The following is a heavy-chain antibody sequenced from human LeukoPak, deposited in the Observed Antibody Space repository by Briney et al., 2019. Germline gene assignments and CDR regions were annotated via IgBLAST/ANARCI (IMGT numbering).Heavy chain of an antibody. V-gene: IGHV4-34*01. CDR3: ARHYYDSSGYYYGNYYYYYMDV. J-gene: IGHJ6*03. CDR2: INHSGST. Sequence: GSLRLSCAASGFTFSSYAMSWVRQAPGKGLEWIGEINHSGSTNYNPSLKSRVTISVDTSKNQFSLKLSSVTAADTAVYYCARHYYDSSGYYYGNYYYYYMDVWGKGTTVTISS. CDR1: GFTFSSYA. D-gene: IGHD3-22*01.